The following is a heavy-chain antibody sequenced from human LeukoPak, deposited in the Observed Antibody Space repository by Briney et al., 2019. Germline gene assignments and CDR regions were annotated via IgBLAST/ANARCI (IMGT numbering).Heavy chain of an antibody. CDR2: INPNSGGT. J-gene: IGHJ4*02. CDR1: GYTFTGYY. V-gene: IGHV1-2*04. Sequence: ASVKVSCEASGYTFTGYYMHWVRQAPGQGLEWMGWINPNSGGTNYAQKFQGWVTMTRDTSISTAYMELSRLRSDDTAVYYCARDLGSGDYYFDYWGQGTLVTVSS. CDR3: ARDLGSGDYYFDY. D-gene: IGHD6-19*01.